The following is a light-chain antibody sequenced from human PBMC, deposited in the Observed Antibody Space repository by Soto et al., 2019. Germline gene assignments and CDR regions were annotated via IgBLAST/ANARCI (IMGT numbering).Light chain of an antibody. CDR1: NSNIGSNP. CDR3: AAWDDRLSDLL. CDR2: SNY. V-gene: IGLV1-44*01. Sequence: QSVLTQPPSASGTPGQRVTISCSGSNSNIGSNPVHWYQQFPGTAPKVLNYSNYQRPSGVPDRFSGSKSGTSASLAISGLQSEDEADYYCAAWDDRLSDLLFGGGTKVTVL. J-gene: IGLJ2*01.